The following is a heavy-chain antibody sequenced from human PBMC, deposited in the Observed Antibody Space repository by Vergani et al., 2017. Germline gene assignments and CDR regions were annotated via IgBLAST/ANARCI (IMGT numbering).Heavy chain of an antibody. CDR1: GFTFTNYA. V-gene: IGHV3-23*01. CDR3: AGEERSNTSPFVGD. CDR2: IDDGGAST. Sequence: DVQLLESGGGLIQSGGSLRLSCATSGFTFTNYAMTWVRQTPGKGLEWFSAIDDGGASTYYVDSVKGRFTISRDNSNNTLYLQMHSLTAEDTAIYYCAGEERSNTSPFVGDWGQGTLVTV. D-gene: IGHD2/OR15-2a*01. J-gene: IGHJ4*02.